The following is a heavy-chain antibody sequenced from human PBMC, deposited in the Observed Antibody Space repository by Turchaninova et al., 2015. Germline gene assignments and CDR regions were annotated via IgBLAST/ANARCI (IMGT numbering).Heavy chain of an antibody. V-gene: IGHV4-59*01. Sequence: GPGLVKPSETLSLTCTVSGGSITSDYWSWIRQPPGKGLEWIGNIHYSGSTNYNPSLNSRVTISVDTSKNQLSLKLSSVTAADTAVYFCAVGGRCSAANCVNTWFDPWGQGTLVTV. CDR1: GGSITSDY. CDR3: AVGGRCSAANCVNTWFDP. D-gene: IGHD2-15*01. CDR2: IHYSGST. J-gene: IGHJ5*02.